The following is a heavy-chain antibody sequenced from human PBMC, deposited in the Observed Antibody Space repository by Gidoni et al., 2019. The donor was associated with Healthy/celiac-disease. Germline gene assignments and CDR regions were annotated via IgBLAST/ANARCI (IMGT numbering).Heavy chain of an antibody. J-gene: IGHJ6*02. Sequence: QVQLVQSGAEVKKPGASVKVSCKASGYTFTGYYMHWVRQAPGQGLEWMGWINPNSGGTNYAQKFQGRVTMTRDTSISTAYMELSRLRSDDTAVYYCAREYPDYGDYYYYGMDVWGQGTTVTVSS. D-gene: IGHD4-17*01. CDR1: GYTFTGYY. V-gene: IGHV1-2*02. CDR3: AREYPDYGDYYYYGMDV. CDR2: INPNSGGT.